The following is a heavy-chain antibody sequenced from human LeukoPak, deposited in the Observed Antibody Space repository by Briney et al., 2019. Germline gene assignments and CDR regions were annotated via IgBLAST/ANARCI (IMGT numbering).Heavy chain of an antibody. D-gene: IGHD6-19*01. CDR1: GFTFSTYE. CDR3: ATLSVAGSGVDF. Sequence: GGSLRLSCAASGFTFSTYEMIWVRQAPGKGLAWVAYISSSGSTIYQADSVKGRFTISRDNAKNSLYLQMNSLRAEDTAVYYCATLSVAGSGVDFWGQGTLVTVSS. J-gene: IGHJ4*02. V-gene: IGHV3-48*03. CDR2: ISSSGSTI.